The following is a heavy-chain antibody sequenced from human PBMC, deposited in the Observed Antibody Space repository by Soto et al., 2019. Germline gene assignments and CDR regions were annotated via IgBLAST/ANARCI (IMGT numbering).Heavy chain of an antibody. J-gene: IGHJ4*02. V-gene: IGHV3-23*01. Sequence: EVQLLESGGGLVQSGGSLRLSCAASGFTFSSYAMSWVRQAPGKGLEWVSAIGGSGISTYYADSVKGRFTISRDNSKNTLYLQMNSLRAEDTAVYYCAKEYEYSSGWERIDYWGQGTLVTVSS. CDR3: AKEYEYSSGWERIDY. D-gene: IGHD6-19*01. CDR2: IGGSGIST. CDR1: GFTFSSYA.